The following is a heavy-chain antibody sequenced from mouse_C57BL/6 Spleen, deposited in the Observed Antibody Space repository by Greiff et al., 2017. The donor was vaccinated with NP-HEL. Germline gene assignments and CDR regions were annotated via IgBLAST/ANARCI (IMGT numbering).Heavy chain of an antibody. J-gene: IGHJ2*01. V-gene: IGHV1-54*01. CDR1: GYAFTNYL. Sequence: VQLQQSGAELVRPGTSVKVSCKASGYAFTNYLIEWVKQRPGQGLEWIGVINPGSGGTKYNEKFKGKATLTADKSSSTAYMQLSSLTSEDSAVYFCARSGTTVRGYWGQGTTLTVSS. D-gene: IGHD1-1*01. CDR3: ARSGTTVRGY. CDR2: INPGSGGT.